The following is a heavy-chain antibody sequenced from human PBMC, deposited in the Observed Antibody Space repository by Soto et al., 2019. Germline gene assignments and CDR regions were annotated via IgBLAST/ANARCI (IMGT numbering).Heavy chain of an antibody. J-gene: IGHJ5*02. CDR1: GGSISSYY. Sequence: SETLSLTCTVSGGSISSYYWSWIRQPPGKGLEWIGYIYYSGSTNYNPSLKSRVTISVDTSKNQFSLKLSSVTAADTAVYYCARGFHDSSGLLGPWGQGTLVTVSS. CDR2: IYYSGST. V-gene: IGHV4-59*01. D-gene: IGHD3-22*01. CDR3: ARGFHDSSGLLGP.